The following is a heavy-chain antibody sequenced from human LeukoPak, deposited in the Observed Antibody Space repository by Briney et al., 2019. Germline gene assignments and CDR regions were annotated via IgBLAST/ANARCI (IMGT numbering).Heavy chain of an antibody. D-gene: IGHD6-19*01. CDR3: AKVDSGWSLW. CDR2: IYENGGTT. J-gene: IGHJ4*02. V-gene: IGHV3-23*01. CDR1: GFTFRSHA. Sequence: GGSLRLSCVGSGFTFRSHAMSWVRQAPEKGLEFVSGIYENGGTTYYADSVKGRFSISRDNSKNTLYLQMDSLRGEDTAVYYCAKVDSGWSLWWGQGTLVTVSS.